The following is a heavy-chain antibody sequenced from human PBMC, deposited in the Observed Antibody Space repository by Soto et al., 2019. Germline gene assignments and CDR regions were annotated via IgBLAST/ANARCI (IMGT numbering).Heavy chain of an antibody. J-gene: IGHJ3*01. D-gene: IGHD2-2*01. CDR3: VSSRSAIYGDALDV. CDR1: GGSISSYF. Sequence: SETLSLTCSVSGGSISSYFRNWLRQPPGKGLEWIGYIYDDGTTDYNPSLKSRVTILLDMSKNQFSLKLSSVTAADTAVYYCVSSRSAIYGDALDVWGQGTMVTVS. CDR2: IYDDGTT. V-gene: IGHV4-59*03.